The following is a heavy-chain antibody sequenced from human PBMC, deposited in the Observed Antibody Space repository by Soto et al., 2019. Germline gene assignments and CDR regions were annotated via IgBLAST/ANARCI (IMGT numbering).Heavy chain of an antibody. J-gene: IGHJ4*02. D-gene: IGHD4-17*01. V-gene: IGHV1-8*01. CDR2: MNPNSGNT. CDR3: ARGVSYGDPPFDY. CDR1: GYTFTSYD. Sequence: VAVKVSCKASGYTFTSYDINWVRQATGQGLEWMGWMNPNSGNTGYAQKFQGRVTMTRNTSISTAYMELSSLRSEDTAVYYCARGVSYGDPPFDYWGQGTLVTVSS.